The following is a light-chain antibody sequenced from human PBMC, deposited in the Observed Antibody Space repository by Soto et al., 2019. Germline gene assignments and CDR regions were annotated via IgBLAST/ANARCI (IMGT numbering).Light chain of an antibody. CDR3: SSYTSSSTLLYV. Sequence: QSVLTQPASVSGSPGQSITISCTGTSSDVGGYNYVYWYQQHPGKAPKLMIYDVSNRPSGVSNRFSGSKSGNTASLTISGLHAEDEADYYCSSYTSSSTLLYVFGTGTKLTVL. CDR1: SSDVGGYNY. CDR2: DVS. J-gene: IGLJ1*01. V-gene: IGLV2-14*01.